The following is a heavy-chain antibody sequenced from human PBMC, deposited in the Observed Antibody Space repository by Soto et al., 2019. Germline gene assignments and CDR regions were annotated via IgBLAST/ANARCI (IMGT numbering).Heavy chain of an antibody. CDR1: GGSISSGDYY. CDR2: IYYSGST. Sequence: SETLSLTCTVSGGSISSGDYYWSWIRQPPGKGLEWIGYIYYSGSTYYNPSLTSRVTISVDTSKNQFSLKLSSVTAADTAVYYCARAGFTMVRGVLGYWGQGTLVTVSS. CDR3: ARAGFTMVRGVLGY. J-gene: IGHJ4*02. D-gene: IGHD3-10*01. V-gene: IGHV4-30-4*02.